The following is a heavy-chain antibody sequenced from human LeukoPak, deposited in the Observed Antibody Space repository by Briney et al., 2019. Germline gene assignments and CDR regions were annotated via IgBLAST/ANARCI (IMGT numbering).Heavy chain of an antibody. CDR1: RFTFSRSA. CDR2: ITYDGTNT. D-gene: IGHD4-17*01. V-gene: IGHV3-30*15. Sequence: PGTSLRLSCTASRFTFSRSAMHWVRQAPDKGLEWVAVITYDGTNTYYADSVKRRFTLSRDNYKNTMYLQMSRMRLEDTAVYYCAREQFDVGIATVMRQPQLDFWGRGTLVTVSS. CDR3: AREQFDVGIATVMRQPQLDF. J-gene: IGHJ4*02.